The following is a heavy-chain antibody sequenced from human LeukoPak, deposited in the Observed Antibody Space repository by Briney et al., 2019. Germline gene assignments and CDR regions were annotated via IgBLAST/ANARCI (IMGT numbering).Heavy chain of an antibody. CDR2: IYYSGST. D-gene: IGHD5-18*01. V-gene: IGHV4-59*01. CDR1: GGSISSYY. CDR3: AGQLWSHWYFDL. J-gene: IGHJ2*01. Sequence: SETLSLTCTVSGGSISSYYWSWIRQPPGKGLEWIGYIYYSGSTNYNPSLKSRVTISVDTSKNQFSLKLSSVTAADTAVYYCAGQLWSHWYFDLWGRGTLVTGSS.